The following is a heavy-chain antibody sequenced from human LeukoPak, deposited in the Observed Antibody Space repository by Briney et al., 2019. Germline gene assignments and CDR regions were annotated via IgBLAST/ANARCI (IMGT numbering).Heavy chain of an antibody. Sequence: ASVKVSCKASGGTFDNSAINWVRQAPGQGLEWMGRIIPILNIPNYAQKLRGRVTIAADKSTSTAYMELSSLRSDDTAVYYCAREKMEVGYYGLDVWGQGTTVTVSS. CDR1: GGTFDNSA. J-gene: IGHJ6*02. D-gene: IGHD1-1*01. CDR2: IIPILNIP. V-gene: IGHV1-69*04. CDR3: AREKMEVGYYGLDV.